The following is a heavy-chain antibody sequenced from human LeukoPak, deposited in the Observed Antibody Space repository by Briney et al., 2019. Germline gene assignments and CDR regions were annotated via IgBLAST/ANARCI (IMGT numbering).Heavy chain of an antibody. J-gene: IGHJ4*02. CDR3: ARDQDYGDYVTVFDY. CDR2: ISYDGSNK. D-gene: IGHD4-17*01. V-gene: IGHV3-30-3*01. CDR1: GFTFSSYA. Sequence: HPGRSLRLSCAASGFTFSSYAMHWVRQAPGKGLEWVAVISYDGSNKYYADSVKGRFTISRDNSKNTLYLQMNSLRAEDTAVYYCARDQDYGDYVTVFDYWGQGTLVTVSS.